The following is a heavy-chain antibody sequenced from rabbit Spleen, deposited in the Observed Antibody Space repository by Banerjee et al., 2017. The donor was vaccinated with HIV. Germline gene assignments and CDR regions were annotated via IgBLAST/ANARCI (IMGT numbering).Heavy chain of an antibody. D-gene: IGHD3-1*01. V-gene: IGHV1S47*01. Sequence: QEQLVESGGGLVQPEGSLTLTCKASGFDFGSYGMCWVRQAPGKGPEWIACIRTGDGKTYYASWAKGRFTISKTSSTTVTLQMTSLTAADTATYFCARDRLYGYFFDLWGPGTLVTVS. CDR3: ARDRLYGYFFDL. CDR2: IRTGDGKT. J-gene: IGHJ6*01. CDR1: GFDFGSYG.